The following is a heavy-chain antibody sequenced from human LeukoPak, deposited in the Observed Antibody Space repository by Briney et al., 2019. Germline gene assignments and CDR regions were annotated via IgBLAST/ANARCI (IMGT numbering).Heavy chain of an antibody. D-gene: IGHD2-15*01. J-gene: IGHJ3*02. Sequence: SETLSLTCAVQGGSFSGYYWSWVRQPPGEGLEWIGEINHSGSTNCNPTLKSRVIISVDTSKNQFSQKLSSVTAADTAVYYCARYCSGGGCEDAFDIWGQGTMVTVSS. CDR1: GGSFSGYY. CDR2: INHSGST. CDR3: ARYCSGGGCEDAFDI. V-gene: IGHV4-34*01.